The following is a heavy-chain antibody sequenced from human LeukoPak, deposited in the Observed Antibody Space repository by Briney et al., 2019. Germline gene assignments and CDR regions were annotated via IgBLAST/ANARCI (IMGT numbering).Heavy chain of an antibody. J-gene: IGHJ5*02. V-gene: IGHV4-59*01. CDR2: LYYSGST. CDR1: GGPMRSYY. D-gene: IGHD3-3*01. Sequence: SETLSLTCMVSGGPMRSYYWSWIRQPPGKGLEWIGHLYYSGSTKYNPSLKSRVTISLHTSNNQFSLRLSSVTAADTAVYYCARDLGAPNAIFGPWGQGNLVTVSS. CDR3: ARDLGAPNAIFGP.